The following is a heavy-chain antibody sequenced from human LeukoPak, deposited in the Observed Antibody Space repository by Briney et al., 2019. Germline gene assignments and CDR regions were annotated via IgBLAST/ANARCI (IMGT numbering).Heavy chain of an antibody. CDR3: AKDEREYSSGWYEGFDY. D-gene: IGHD6-19*01. CDR2: ISGSGIST. CDR1: GFNFSSYA. J-gene: IGHJ4*02. V-gene: IGHV3-23*01. Sequence: GGSLRLSCAASGFNFSSYAMSWVRQAPGKGLEWVSAISGSGISTYYADSVKGRFTISRDNSKNTLNLQMNSLRAEDTAVYYCAKDEREYSSGWYEGFDYWGQGTLVTVSS.